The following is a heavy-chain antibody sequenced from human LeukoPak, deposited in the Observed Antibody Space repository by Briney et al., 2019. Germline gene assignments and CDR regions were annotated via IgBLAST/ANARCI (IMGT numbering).Heavy chain of an antibody. CDR3: ARDPGAGDY. J-gene: IGHJ4*02. V-gene: IGHV3-21*03. CDR1: GFIFSNAW. Sequence: PGGSLRLSCAASGFIFSNAWMNWVRQAPGKGLEWVSSITSSSSYISYADSVKGRFTISRDNAKNSLYLQLNYLRAEDTAVYYCARDPGAGDYWGQGTLVTVSS. CDR2: ITSSSSYI. D-gene: IGHD1-14*01.